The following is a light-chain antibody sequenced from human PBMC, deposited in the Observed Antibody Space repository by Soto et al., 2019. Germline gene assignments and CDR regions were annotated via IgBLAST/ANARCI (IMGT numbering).Light chain of an antibody. V-gene: IGKV1-9*01. J-gene: IGKJ5*01. Sequence: IQLTQSPSSLYASVGDRVTITCRASQGISTSVAWYQQKPGKAPNLLIDAASTLQSGVSSRFSGSGSGTDFTLTISSLEPEDFAVYYCQQRSNWLITFGQGTRLEIK. CDR2: AAS. CDR1: QGISTS. CDR3: QQRSNWLIT.